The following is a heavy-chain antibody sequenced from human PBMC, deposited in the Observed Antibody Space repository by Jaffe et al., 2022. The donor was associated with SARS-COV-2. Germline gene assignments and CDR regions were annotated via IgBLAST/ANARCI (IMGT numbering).Heavy chain of an antibody. J-gene: IGHJ3*02. V-gene: IGHV3-21*01. Sequence: EVQLVESGGGLVKPGGSLRLSCAASGFTFSSYSMNWVRQAPGKGLEWVSSISSSSSYIYYADSVKGRFTISRDNAKNSLYLQMNSLRAEDTAVYYCARVTAAAGEAGAFDIWGQGTMVTVSS. CDR3: ARVTAAAGEAGAFDI. CDR2: ISSSSSYI. CDR1: GFTFSSYS. D-gene: IGHD6-13*01.